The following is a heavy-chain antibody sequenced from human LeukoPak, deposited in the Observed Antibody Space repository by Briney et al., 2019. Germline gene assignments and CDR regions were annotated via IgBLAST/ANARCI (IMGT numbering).Heavy chain of an antibody. CDR3: ARANYYDSSGVDY. V-gene: IGHV4-30-4*01. CDR1: GDSISSGDYC. CDR2: IYYSGST. J-gene: IGHJ4*02. Sequence: SETLSLTCTVSGDSISSGDYCWSWIRQPPGKGLEWIGYIYYSGSTYYNPSLKSRVTISVDTSKNQFSLKLSSVTAADTAVYYCARANYYDSSGVDYWGQGTLVTVSS. D-gene: IGHD3-22*01.